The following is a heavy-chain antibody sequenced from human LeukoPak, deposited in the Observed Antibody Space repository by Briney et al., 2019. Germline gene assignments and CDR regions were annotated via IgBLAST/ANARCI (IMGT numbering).Heavy chain of an antibody. CDR1: GGSFSGYY. CDR2: INHSGST. D-gene: IGHD1-1*01. Sequence: SETLSLTRAVYGGSFSGYYWSWIRQPPEKGLEWIGEINHSGSTNYNPSLKSRVTISVDTSKNQFSLKLSSVTAADTAVYYCARGRPRNCWFDPWGQGTLVTVSS. V-gene: IGHV4-34*01. J-gene: IGHJ5*02. CDR3: ARGRPRNCWFDP.